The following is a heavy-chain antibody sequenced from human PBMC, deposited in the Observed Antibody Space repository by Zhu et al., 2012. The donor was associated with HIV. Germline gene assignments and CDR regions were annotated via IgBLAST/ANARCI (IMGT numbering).Heavy chain of an antibody. CDR2: IYHSGST. CDR3: ARGFPIFDTSGYYFDY. V-gene: IGHV4-4*02. Sequence: QVQLQESGPRLVKPSGTLSLTCAVSGDSISSYSWWSWVRQSPGKGLEWIGEIYHSGSTNYNPSLKSRVTISVDKSKHQFSLKLNSVTAADTAVYYCARGFPIFDTSGYYFDYWGQGTPVTVSS. CDR1: GDSISSYSW. D-gene: IGHD3-22*01. J-gene: IGHJ4*02.